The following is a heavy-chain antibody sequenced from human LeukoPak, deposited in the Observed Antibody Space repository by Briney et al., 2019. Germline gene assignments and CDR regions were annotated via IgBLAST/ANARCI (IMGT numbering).Heavy chain of an antibody. J-gene: IGHJ6*02. CDR1: GGSFSGYY. CDR2: INHSGST. D-gene: IGHD2-15*01. Sequence: PSETLSLTCAVYGGSFSGYYWSWIRQPPGKGLEWIGEINHSGSTNYNPSLKSRVTISVDTSKNQFSLKLSSVTAADTAVYYCARVIRYCSGGSCYPYYYYGMDVWGQGTTVTVSS. V-gene: IGHV4-34*01. CDR3: ARVIRYCSGGSCYPYYYYGMDV.